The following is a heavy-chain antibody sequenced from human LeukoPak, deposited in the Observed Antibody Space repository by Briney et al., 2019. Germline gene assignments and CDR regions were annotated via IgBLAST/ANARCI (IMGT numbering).Heavy chain of an antibody. CDR2: IIPIFGTA. Sequence: EASVKVSCKASGGTFSSYAISWVRQAPGQGLEWMGGIIPIFGTANYAQKFQGRVTITTDESTSTAYMELSSLRSEETAVYCCASPGPYVAAAEAGNFDYWGQGTLVTVSS. CDR3: ASPGPYVAAAEAGNFDY. D-gene: IGHD6-13*01. V-gene: IGHV1-69*05. J-gene: IGHJ4*02. CDR1: GGTFSSYA.